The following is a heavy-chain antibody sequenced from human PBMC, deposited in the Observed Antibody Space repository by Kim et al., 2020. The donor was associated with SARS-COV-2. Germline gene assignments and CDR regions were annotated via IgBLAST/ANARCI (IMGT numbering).Heavy chain of an antibody. CDR3: ARVPPEHYDSSGYYYAFDY. J-gene: IGHJ4*02. D-gene: IGHD3-22*01. CDR2: IIPIFGTA. CDR1: GGTFSSYA. V-gene: IGHV1-69*13. Sequence: SVKVSCKASGGTFSSYAISWVRQAPGQGLEWMGGIIPIFGTANYAQKFQGRVTITADESTSTAYMELSSLRSEDTAVYYCARVPPEHYDSSGYYYAFDYWGQGTLVTVSS.